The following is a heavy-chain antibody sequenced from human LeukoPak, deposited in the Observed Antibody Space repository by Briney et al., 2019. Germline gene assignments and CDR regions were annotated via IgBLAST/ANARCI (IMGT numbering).Heavy chain of an antibody. V-gene: IGHV1-69*10. D-gene: IGHD5-12*01. J-gene: IGHJ4*02. CDR1: GYTFTSYG. Sequence: SVKVSCKASGYTFTSYGISWVRQAPGQGLEWMGWIIPILGIANYAQKFQGRVTITADKSTSTAYMELSSLRSEDTAVYYCARFDSGYEPDYWGQGTLVTVSS. CDR3: ARFDSGYEPDY. CDR2: IIPILGIA.